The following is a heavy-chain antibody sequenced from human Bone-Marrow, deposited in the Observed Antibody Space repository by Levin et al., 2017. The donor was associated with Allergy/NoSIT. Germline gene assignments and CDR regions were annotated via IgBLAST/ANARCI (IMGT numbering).Heavy chain of an antibody. CDR1: NGSISSSIYY. D-gene: IGHD3-16*02. CDR3: ARHLVHEDYIWGSYRGDHDYFDY. J-gene: IGHJ4*02. V-gene: IGHV4-39*01. Sequence: SQTLSLTCTVSNGSISSSIYYWGWIRQPPGKGLEYVGSIYYSWDTFYNPSLRSRVTITVDTSKNQFSLKLRSVTAADTAVYYLARHLVHEDYIWGSYRGDHDYFDYWVQGAPVTVSS. CDR2: IYYSWDT.